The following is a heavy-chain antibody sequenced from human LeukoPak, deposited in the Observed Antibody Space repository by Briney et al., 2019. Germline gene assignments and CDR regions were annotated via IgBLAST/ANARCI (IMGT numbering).Heavy chain of an antibody. CDR3: ARAAAGPTYYYYGMDV. J-gene: IGHJ6*02. CDR1: GYRFTSYW. D-gene: IGHD6-13*01. CDR2: IYPGDSDT. V-gene: IGHV5-51*01. Sequence: GESLKISCKGSGYRFTSYWIGWARQMPGKGLEWMGIIYPGDSDTRSSPAFQGKVTISADKSISTAYLQWSSLKASDTTMYYCARAAAGPTYYYYGMDVWGQGTTVTVSS.